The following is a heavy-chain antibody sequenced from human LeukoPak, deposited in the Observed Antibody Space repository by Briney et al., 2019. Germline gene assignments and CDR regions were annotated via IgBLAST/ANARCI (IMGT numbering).Heavy chain of an antibody. CDR1: GXTFSSYA. CDR2: ISASGGST. V-gene: IGHV3-23*01. D-gene: IGHD1-26*01. J-gene: IGHJ4*02. CDR3: ARVGSRGYYFDY. Sequence: PGGSLRLSWAASGXTFSSYAVSWVRQAPGKGLEWVSLISASGGSTYYADSVKGRFTISRDNANNSLYLQMNSLTAEDTAVFYCARVGSRGYYFDYWGQGTLVSVSS.